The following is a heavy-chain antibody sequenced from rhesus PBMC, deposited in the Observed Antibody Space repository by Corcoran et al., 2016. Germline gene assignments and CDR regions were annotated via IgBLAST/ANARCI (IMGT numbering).Heavy chain of an antibody. CDR1: GYSISSNY. D-gene: IGHD6-25*01. CDR2: IYGSMGIP. J-gene: IGHJ4*01. V-gene: IGHV4S7*01. CDR3: ARGQAAAGGY. Sequence: QVQLQESGPGLVKPSETLSLTCAVSGYSISSNYWSWIRQPPGKGLEWIGYIYGSMGIPYYNPSPKSRGTISIDTSKNQFSLKLSSVTAADTAVYYCARGQAAAGGYWGQGVLVTVSS.